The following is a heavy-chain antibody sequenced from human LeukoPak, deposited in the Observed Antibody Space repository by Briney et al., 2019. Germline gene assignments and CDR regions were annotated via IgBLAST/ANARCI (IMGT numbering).Heavy chain of an antibody. CDR2: IIPILGIA. Sequence: ASVKVSCKASGGTFSSYAISWVRQAPGQGLEWMGRIIPILGIANYAQKFQGRVTITADKSTSTAYMELSSLRSDDTAVYYCARDPPGYCSSTRCSWGYYYYGMDVWGQGTTVTVSS. D-gene: IGHD2-2*01. CDR3: ARDPPGYCSSTRCSWGYYYYGMDV. V-gene: IGHV1-69*04. J-gene: IGHJ6*02. CDR1: GGTFSSYA.